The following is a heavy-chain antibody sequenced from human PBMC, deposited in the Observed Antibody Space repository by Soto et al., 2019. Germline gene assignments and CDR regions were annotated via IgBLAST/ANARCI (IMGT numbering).Heavy chain of an antibody. CDR1: GGSISSYY. CDR2: IYYSGST. V-gene: IGHV4-59*01. J-gene: IGHJ6*02. D-gene: IGHD6-19*01. CDR3: ARARAVGGHYYYGMDV. Sequence: SETLSLTCTVSGGSISSYYWSWIRQPPGKGLEWIGYIYYSGSTNYNPSLKSRVTISVDTSKNQFSLKLSSVTAADTAVYYCARARAVGGHYYYGMDVWGQGTTVTVSS.